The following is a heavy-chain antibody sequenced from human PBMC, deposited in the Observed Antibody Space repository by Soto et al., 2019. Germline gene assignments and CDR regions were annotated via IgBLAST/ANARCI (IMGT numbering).Heavy chain of an antibody. D-gene: IGHD6-13*01. Sequence: QVQLVQSGAEVKKPGASVKVSCKASGYTFTSYGISWVRQAPGQGLEWMGWISAYNGNTNYEQKLQGRVTMTTVTSTSTADMELRSLRSDDTAVYYCARTEYSSSWYAPSYWGQGTLVTVSS. V-gene: IGHV1-18*01. CDR1: GYTFTSYG. CDR3: ARTEYSSSWYAPSY. CDR2: ISAYNGNT. J-gene: IGHJ4*02.